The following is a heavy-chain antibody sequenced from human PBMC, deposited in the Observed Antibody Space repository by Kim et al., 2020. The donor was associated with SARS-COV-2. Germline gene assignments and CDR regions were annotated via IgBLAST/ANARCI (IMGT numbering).Heavy chain of an antibody. D-gene: IGHD3-16*02. CDR1: GGSISSYY. CDR2: IYYSGST. J-gene: IGHJ6*01. V-gene: IGHV4-59*01. Sequence: SETLSLTCTVSGGSISSYYWSWIRQPPGKGLEWIGYIYYSGSTNYNPSLKSRVTISVDTSKNQFSLKLSSVTAADTAAYYSSRDRRLGDLSFYPYYYYY. CDR3: SRDRRLGDLSFYPYYYYY.